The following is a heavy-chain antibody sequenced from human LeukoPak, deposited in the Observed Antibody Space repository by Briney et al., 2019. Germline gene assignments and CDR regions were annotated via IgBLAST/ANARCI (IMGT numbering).Heavy chain of an antibody. V-gene: IGHV3-7*03. J-gene: IGHJ4*02. CDR3: ASGNLYFDY. CDR2: IKQDGSEK. Sequence: TGGSLRLSCATSGFTFSSYWMSWVRQAPGKGLEWVANIKQDGSEKYYVDSVKGRFTISRDNAKKSLYVQVNSLRAEDTAVYYCASGNLYFDYWGQGTLVTVSS. CDR1: GFTFSSYW.